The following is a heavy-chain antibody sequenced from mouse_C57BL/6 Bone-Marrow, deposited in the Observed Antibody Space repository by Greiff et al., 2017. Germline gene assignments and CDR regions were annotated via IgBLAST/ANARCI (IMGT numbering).Heavy chain of an antibody. Sequence: EVQGVESGGGLVQPKGSLKLSCAASGFTFNTYAMHWVRQAPGKGLEWVARIISKSSNYATYYADSVKDRLTISRDDSQSMLYLQMNNLKTEDTAMYYCVRTYCTYAMDYWGQGTSVTVSS. CDR2: IISKSSNYAT. CDR1: GFTFNTYA. CDR3: VRTYCTYAMDY. D-gene: IGHD5-1*01. V-gene: IGHV10-3*01. J-gene: IGHJ4*01.